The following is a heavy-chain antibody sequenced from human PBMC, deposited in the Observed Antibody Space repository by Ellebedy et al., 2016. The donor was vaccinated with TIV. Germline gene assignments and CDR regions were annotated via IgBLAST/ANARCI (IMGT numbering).Heavy chain of an antibody. J-gene: IGHJ4*02. Sequence: SETLSLTCTVSGDSMDSGRYSWGWIRQPPGKGLEWIGEINQSGRTNYNPSLDKGRVTISVDTSKNQFSPRLSSVTAADTAVYYCAEGRSGWYYFDYWGQGTPVTVSS. CDR2: INQSGRT. V-gene: IGHV4-39*07. D-gene: IGHD6-19*01. CDR3: AEGRSGWYYFDY. CDR1: GDSMDSGRYS.